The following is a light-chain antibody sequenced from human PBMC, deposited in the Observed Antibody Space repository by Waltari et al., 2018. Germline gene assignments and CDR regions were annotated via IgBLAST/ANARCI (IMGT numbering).Light chain of an antibody. Sequence: EILLTQSPVTLSVSPGERATLSCKASQSGRSYLAWYQQKPGQAPRLLIYDASNRASGIPARFSGSGSGTDFTLTISNVEPEDFAVYYCQQRHDWPLNFGGGTKLEIK. CDR3: QQRHDWPLN. CDR2: DAS. V-gene: IGKV3-11*01. J-gene: IGKJ4*01. CDR1: QSGRSY.